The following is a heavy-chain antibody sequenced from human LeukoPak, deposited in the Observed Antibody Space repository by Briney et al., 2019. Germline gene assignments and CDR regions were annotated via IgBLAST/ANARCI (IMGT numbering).Heavy chain of an antibody. Sequence: VESGGGVVQPGRSLRPSCAASGFTFSSYGMHWVRQAPGKGLEWVAVIWYDGSNKYYADSVKGRFSISRDNSKNTLYLQMNSLRAEDTAVYYCARDHGGYTSPIANPLWLNYYYYMDVWGKGTTVTVSS. D-gene: IGHD5-12*01. V-gene: IGHV3-33*01. J-gene: IGHJ6*03. CDR1: GFTFSSYG. CDR3: ARDHGGYTSPIANPLWLNYYYYMDV. CDR2: IWYDGSNK.